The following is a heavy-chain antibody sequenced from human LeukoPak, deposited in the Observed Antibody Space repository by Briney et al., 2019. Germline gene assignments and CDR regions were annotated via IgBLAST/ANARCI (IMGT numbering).Heavy chain of an antibody. J-gene: IGHJ4*02. CDR3: AAGIAAAGTFY. CDR2: MNPNSGNT. V-gene: IGHV1-8*01. CDR1: GYTVTSYD. Sequence: ASVKVSCKASGYTVTSYDINWVRQATGQGLEWMGWMNPNSGNTGYAQKFQGRVTMTRNTSISTAYMELSSLRSGDTAVYYCAAGIAAAGTFYWGQGTLVTVSS. D-gene: IGHD6-13*01.